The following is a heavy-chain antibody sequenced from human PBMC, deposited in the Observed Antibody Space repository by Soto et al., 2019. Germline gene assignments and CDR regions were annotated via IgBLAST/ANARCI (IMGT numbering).Heavy chain of an antibody. Sequence: PGGSLRLSCAASGFTVSSNYMSWVRQAPGKGLEWVSVIYSGGSTYYADSVKGRFTISRDNSKNTLYLQMNSLRAEDTAVYYCARDHIVGASDDYYYDGMDVRGQGTTVTVSS. V-gene: IGHV3-66*01. J-gene: IGHJ6*01. CDR1: GFTVSSNY. D-gene: IGHD1-26*01. CDR3: ARDHIVGASDDYYYDGMDV. CDR2: IYSGGST.